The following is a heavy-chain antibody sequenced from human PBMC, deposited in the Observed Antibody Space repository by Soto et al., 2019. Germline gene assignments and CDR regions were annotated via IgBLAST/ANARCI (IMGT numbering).Heavy chain of an antibody. J-gene: IGHJ4*02. V-gene: IGHV3-74*01. CDR3: ARDFEY. CDR1: GFTFSTFW. Sequence: EVQLVESGGGLVQPGGSLRLSCEASGFTFSTFWMHWVRQAPGKGLVWVSRINSVGSSTNYADSVKGRVTISRDNAKNMLYLQMNSLRAEDTAVYYCARDFEYWGQGTLVTVSS. CDR2: INSVGSST.